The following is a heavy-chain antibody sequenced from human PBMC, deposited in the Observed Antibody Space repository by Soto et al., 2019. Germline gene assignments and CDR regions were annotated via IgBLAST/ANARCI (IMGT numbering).Heavy chain of an antibody. CDR3: AKKSYEDWYFDL. J-gene: IGHJ2*01. D-gene: IGHD5-18*01. CDR2: ISGSGGST. V-gene: IGHV3-23*01. Sequence: EVQLLESGGGLVQPGGSLRLSCAASGFTFSSYAMSWVRQAPGKGLEWISAISGSGGSTYYADSVKGRFTISRDNSKNTLYLQMNSLRAEDTAVYYCAKKSYEDWYFDLWGRGTLVTVSS. CDR1: GFTFSSYA.